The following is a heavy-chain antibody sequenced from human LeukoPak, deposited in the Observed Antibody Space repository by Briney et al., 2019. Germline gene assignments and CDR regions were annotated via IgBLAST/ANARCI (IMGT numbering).Heavy chain of an antibody. J-gene: IGHJ4*02. Sequence: SETLSLTCTVSGGSISNYYWNWIRQPPGKGLEWIGYIYYTGSTNYNPSLKSRVTMSVDTSKNQLSLNLKSVTPEDTAVYYCARNLIPEQLVLNFWGQGTLVTVSS. CDR3: ARNLIPEQLVLNF. V-gene: IGHV4-59*01. CDR1: GGSISNYY. D-gene: IGHD6-13*01. CDR2: IYYTGST.